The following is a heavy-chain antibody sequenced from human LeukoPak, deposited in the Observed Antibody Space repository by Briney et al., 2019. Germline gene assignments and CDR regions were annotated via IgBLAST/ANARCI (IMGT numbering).Heavy chain of an antibody. V-gene: IGHV1-69*04. J-gene: IGHJ4*02. CDR2: IIPILGIA. CDR1: GGTFSSYA. CDR3: ARTMDYYDSSGYYDY. D-gene: IGHD3-22*01. Sequence: ASVKVSCKASGGTFSSYAISWVRQAPGQGLEWMGRIIPILGIANYAQKLQGRVTMTTDTSTSTAYMELRSLRSDDTAVYYCARTMDYYDSSGYYDYWGQGTLVTVSS.